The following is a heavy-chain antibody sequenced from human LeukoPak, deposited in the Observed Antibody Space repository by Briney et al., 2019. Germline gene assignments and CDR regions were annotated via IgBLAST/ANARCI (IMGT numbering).Heavy chain of an antibody. Sequence: SVKVSCKATGGTFSSYAISWVRQAPGQGLEWMGRIIPILGIANYAQKFKGRVTITADKSTSTAYMELSSLRSEDTAVYYCASAIVATENGMDVWGQGTTVTVSS. CDR3: ASAIVATENGMDV. V-gene: IGHV1-69*04. D-gene: IGHD5-12*01. J-gene: IGHJ6*02. CDR1: GGTFSSYA. CDR2: IIPILGIA.